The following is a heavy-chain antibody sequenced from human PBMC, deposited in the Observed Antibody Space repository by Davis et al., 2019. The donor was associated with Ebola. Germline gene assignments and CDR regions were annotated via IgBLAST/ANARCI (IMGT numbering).Heavy chain of an antibody. V-gene: IGHV3-23*01. CDR2: ISGSGGST. Sequence: GESLKISCAASGFTFSSYAMSWVRQAPGKGLEWVSAISGSGGSTYYADSVKGRFTISRDNSKNTLYLQMNSLRAEDTAVYYCAKYVALYSSLYYFDYWGQGTLVTVSS. D-gene: IGHD2-15*01. CDR3: AKYVALYSSLYYFDY. J-gene: IGHJ4*02. CDR1: GFTFSSYA.